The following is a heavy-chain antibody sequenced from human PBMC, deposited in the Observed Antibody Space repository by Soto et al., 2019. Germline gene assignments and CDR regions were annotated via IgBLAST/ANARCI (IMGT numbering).Heavy chain of an antibody. CDR1: GGSIRISDYF. CDR2: IYHSGST. CDR3: ARDSGWFDP. V-gene: IGHV4-39*01. J-gene: IGHJ5*02. D-gene: IGHD7-27*01. Sequence: TVSLTCAVSGGSIRISDYFWGWIRQPPGRALEWIASIYHSGSTYYNPTLKSRVTMSVDTSNNQFALTLNSVTAADTAIYYCARDSGWFDPWGQGTLVTVSS.